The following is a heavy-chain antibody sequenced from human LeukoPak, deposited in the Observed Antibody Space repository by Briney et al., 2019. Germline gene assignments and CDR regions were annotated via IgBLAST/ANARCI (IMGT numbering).Heavy chain of an antibody. CDR1: GFTFDDYA. CDR3: AKVGRAARRHIVVVTATAFDY. V-gene: IGHV3-9*01. D-gene: IGHD2-21*02. CDR2: ISWNSGSI. J-gene: IGHJ4*02. Sequence: GGSLRLSCAASGFTFDDYAMHWVRQAPGKGLDWVSGISWNSGSIGYADSVKGRFTISRDNAKNSLYLQMNSLRAEDTALYYCAKVGRAARRHIVVVTATAFDYWGQGTLVTVSS.